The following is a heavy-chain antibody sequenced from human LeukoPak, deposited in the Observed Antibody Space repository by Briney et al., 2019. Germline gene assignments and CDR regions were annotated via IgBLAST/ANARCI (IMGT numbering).Heavy chain of an antibody. V-gene: IGHV1-8*01. CDR1: GYTFTSYD. D-gene: IGHD3-10*01. CDR2: MNPNSGNT. J-gene: IGHJ4*02. Sequence: ASVKVSCKASGYTFTSYDINWVRQATGQGLEWMGWMNPNSGNTGYAQKFQGRVTMTRNTSISTAYMELSSLRSEDTAVYYCARGKAYTTMVRGVIMRAQKKTLDYWGQGTLVTVSS. CDR3: ARGKAYTTMVRGVIMRAQKKTLDY.